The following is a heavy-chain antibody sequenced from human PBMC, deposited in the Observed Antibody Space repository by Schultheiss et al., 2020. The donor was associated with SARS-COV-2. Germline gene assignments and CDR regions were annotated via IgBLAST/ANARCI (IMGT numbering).Heavy chain of an antibody. Sequence: GESLKISCSASGFTFSSYAMHWVRQAPGKGLEYVSAISSNGGSTYYADSLKGRFTISRDNAKNSLYLQMNSLRAEDTAVYYCARAPGYCSGGSCYPYGMDVWGQGITVTVSS. CDR2: ISSNGGST. V-gene: IGHV3-64*04. D-gene: IGHD2-15*01. J-gene: IGHJ6*02. CDR3: ARAPGYCSGGSCYPYGMDV. CDR1: GFTFSSYA.